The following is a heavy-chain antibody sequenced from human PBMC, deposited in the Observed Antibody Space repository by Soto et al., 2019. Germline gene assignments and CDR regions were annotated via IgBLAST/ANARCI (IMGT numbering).Heavy chain of an antibody. CDR3: ASLAPGIGGSCSGPDWFDP. Sequence: SETLSLTCILSGGSISSSSYYWGWIRQPPGKGLEWIGSIHYSGSTYYNPSLKSRVTISVDTSKNQFSLKLSSMTAADTAVYSCASLAPGIGGSCSGPDWFDPWGQGTLVTVSS. CDR2: IHYSGST. J-gene: IGHJ5*02. CDR1: GGSISSSSYY. V-gene: IGHV4-39*01. D-gene: IGHD2-15*01.